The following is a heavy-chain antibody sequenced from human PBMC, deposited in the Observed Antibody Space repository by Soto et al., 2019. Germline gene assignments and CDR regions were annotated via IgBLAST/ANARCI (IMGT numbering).Heavy chain of an antibody. CDR2: IYHSGST. Sequence: PSETLSLTCAVSGYSISSGYYWGWFRQPPGRGLEWIGSIYHSGSTYYNPSLKSRVTMSVDTSKNQFSLKLTSVTAADTAVYYCAEDQATTVTNYDYWGQGTLVTVSS. J-gene: IGHJ4*02. V-gene: IGHV4-38-2*01. D-gene: IGHD4-17*01. CDR1: GYSISSGYY. CDR3: AEDQATTVTNYDY.